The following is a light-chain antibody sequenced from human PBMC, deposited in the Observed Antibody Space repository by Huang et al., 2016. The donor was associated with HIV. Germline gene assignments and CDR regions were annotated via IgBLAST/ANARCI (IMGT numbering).Light chain of an antibody. CDR2: GAS. J-gene: IGKJ4*01. Sequence: VMTQSPASLSASPGARGTLSCRPSQGVRTKLTWYQQKPRQAPTLLMFGASTRATGTPPRCSGSGSWTDFTLTITSLQSSDSAIYYCQQYNDWPPLTFGGGTKVEI. V-gene: IGKV3D-15*01. CDR3: QQYNDWPPLT. CDR1: QGVRTK.